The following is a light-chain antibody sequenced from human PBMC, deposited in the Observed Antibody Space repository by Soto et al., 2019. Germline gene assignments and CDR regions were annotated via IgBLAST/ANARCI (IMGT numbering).Light chain of an antibody. CDR3: QQRSNWRWLT. Sequence: EIVMTQSPSTLSVSPGGRATLSCRASQSISDTLAWYQQKPGQAPRLLIYGASKRATGFPARFSGSGSGTDFTLTISSLQSEDFAVYYCQQRSNWRWLTFGGGTKVDIK. CDR1: QSISDT. CDR2: GAS. V-gene: IGKV3-15*01. J-gene: IGKJ4*01.